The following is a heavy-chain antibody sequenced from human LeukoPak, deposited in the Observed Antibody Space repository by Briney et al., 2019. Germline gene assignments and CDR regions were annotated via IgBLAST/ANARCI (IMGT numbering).Heavy chain of an antibody. V-gene: IGHV4-39*01. CDR3: ARFDGIVGATHDY. D-gene: IGHD1-26*01. CDR2: IYYSGSI. CDR1: GGSISSSSYY. Sequence: SETLSLTCTVSGGSISSSSYYWGWIRQPPGKGLEWIGSIYYSGSIYYNPSLKSRVTISVDTSKNQFSLKLSSVTAADTAVYYCARFDGIVGATHDYWGQGTLVTVSS. J-gene: IGHJ4*02.